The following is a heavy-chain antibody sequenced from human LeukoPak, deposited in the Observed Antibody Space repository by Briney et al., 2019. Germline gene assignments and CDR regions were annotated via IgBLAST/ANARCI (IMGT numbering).Heavy chain of an antibody. CDR1: GVSISSFY. D-gene: IGHD3-10*01. CDR3: ATSGSRSTHDGMDV. V-gene: IGHV4-59*01. J-gene: IGHJ6*02. Sequence: SETLSLTCTVSGVSISSFYWSWSRQPPGKGLEWIGDIFYSGSTNSNPFLKSRVTLSVDTSKNQFSLKLTSVTAADTAVYYCATSGSRSTHDGMDVWGQGNTVTVSS. CDR2: IFYSGST.